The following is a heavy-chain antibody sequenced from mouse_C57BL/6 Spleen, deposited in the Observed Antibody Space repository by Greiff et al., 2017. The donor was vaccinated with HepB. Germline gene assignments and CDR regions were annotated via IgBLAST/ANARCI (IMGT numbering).Heavy chain of an antibody. CDR3: ARGEDYDYDGRYY. CDR1: GYTFTSYW. J-gene: IGHJ2*01. Sequence: QVQLQQSGAELAKPGASVKLSCKASGYTFTSYWMHWVKQRPGQGLEWIGYINPSSGYTKYNQKFKDKATLTADKASSTAYMKLSSLTYEDSAVYYCARGEDYDYDGRYYWGQGTTLTVSS. V-gene: IGHV1-7*01. CDR2: INPSSGYT. D-gene: IGHD2-4*01.